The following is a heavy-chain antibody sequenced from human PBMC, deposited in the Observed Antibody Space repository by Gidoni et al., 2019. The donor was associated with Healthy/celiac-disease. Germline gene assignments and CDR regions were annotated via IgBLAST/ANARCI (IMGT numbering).Heavy chain of an antibody. CDR3: ARGNGDAFDI. CDR2: IYYSGST. Sequence: QLKLQESGPGRVKPSETLSLTCTVPGGSISSSSYYWGWIRQPPGKGLEWIGSIYYSGSTYYNPSLKSRVTISVDTSKNQFSLKLSSVTAADTAVYYCARGNGDAFDIWGQGTMVTVSS. CDR1: GGSISSSSYY. J-gene: IGHJ3*02. D-gene: IGHD2-8*01. V-gene: IGHV4-39*01.